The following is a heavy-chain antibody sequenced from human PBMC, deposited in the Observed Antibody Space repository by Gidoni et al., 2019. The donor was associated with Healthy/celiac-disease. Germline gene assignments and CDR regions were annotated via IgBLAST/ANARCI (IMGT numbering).Heavy chain of an antibody. Sequence: QVQLVQSGAEVKKPGASVKVSCKASGYTFTSYGISWVRQAPGQGLEWMGWISAYNGNTNYAQKLQGRVTMTTDTSTSTAYMELRSLRSDDTAVYYCARECEVGPSSTYYDFWSGYYPRCYGMDVWGQGTTVTVSS. CDR1: GYTFTSYG. CDR2: ISAYNGNT. CDR3: ARECEVGPSSTYYDFWSGYYPRCYGMDV. D-gene: IGHD3-3*01. J-gene: IGHJ6*02. V-gene: IGHV1-18*01.